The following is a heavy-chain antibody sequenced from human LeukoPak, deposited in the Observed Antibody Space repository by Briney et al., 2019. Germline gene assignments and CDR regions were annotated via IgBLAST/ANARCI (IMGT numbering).Heavy chain of an antibody. V-gene: IGHV1-2*02. CDR2: INPSGGGT. Sequence: ASVKVSCKASGYTFTSYYMHWVRQAPGQGLEWMGIINPSGGGTNYAQKFQGRVTMTRDTSISTAYMELSRLRSDDTAVYYCARRGAAGTTGSGWFDPWGQGTLVTVSS. CDR3: ARRGAAGTTGSGWFDP. D-gene: IGHD6-13*01. CDR1: GYTFTSYY. J-gene: IGHJ5*02.